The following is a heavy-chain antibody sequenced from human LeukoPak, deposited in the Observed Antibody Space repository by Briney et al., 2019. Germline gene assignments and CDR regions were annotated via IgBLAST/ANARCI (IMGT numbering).Heavy chain of an antibody. Sequence: SETLSLTCTVSGGSISSYYWSWIRQPPGKGLEWIGYIYYSGSTNYNPSLKSRVTISVDTSKNQFSLKLSSVTAADTAVYYCARDRGYCSSTSCYTNDAFDIWGQGTMVTASS. J-gene: IGHJ3*02. CDR2: IYYSGST. D-gene: IGHD2-2*02. CDR3: ARDRGYCSSTSCYTNDAFDI. V-gene: IGHV4-59*01. CDR1: GGSISSYY.